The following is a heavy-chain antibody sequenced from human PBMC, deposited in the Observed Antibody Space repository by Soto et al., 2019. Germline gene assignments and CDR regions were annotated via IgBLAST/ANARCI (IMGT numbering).Heavy chain of an antibody. J-gene: IGHJ5*02. Sequence: QITLKESGHTLGKPTQTLTLTCTVSGFSLITSGVGVGGIRQPPGKALEWLALIYWDDDTRYSPSLKSRLTVTKDTSKYQVVLTLRHKDPVDTATDNCAHYTRFDPWGQGILVTVSS. V-gene: IGHV2-5*02. CDR3: AHYTRFDP. CDR2: IYWDDDT. CDR1: GFSLITSGVG.